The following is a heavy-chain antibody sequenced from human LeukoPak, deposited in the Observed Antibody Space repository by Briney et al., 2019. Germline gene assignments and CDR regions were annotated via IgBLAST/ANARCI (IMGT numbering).Heavy chain of an antibody. J-gene: IGHJ4*02. CDR2: ISYDGSNK. CDR3: ARGVRFDY. D-gene: IGHD3-10*01. CDR1: GFTFSSYG. V-gene: IGHV3-30*03. Sequence: GGSLRLSCAASGFTFSSYGMHLVGEAPGMGLEWAAVISYDGSNKYYADSVKGRFTISRDNSKNTLYLQMNSLRAEDTAVYYCARGVRFDYWGQGTLVTVSS.